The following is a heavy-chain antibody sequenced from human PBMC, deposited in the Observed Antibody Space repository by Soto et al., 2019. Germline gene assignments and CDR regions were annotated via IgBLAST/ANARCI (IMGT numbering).Heavy chain of an antibody. CDR2: IRSKVDGGTT. V-gene: IGHV3-15*07. CDR3: TARGS. D-gene: IGHD3-10*01. Sequence: EAQLVESGGGLVKPGGSLRLSCAGSDFTFTTAWMHWVRQAPGKGLEWVGRIRSKVDGGTTDYAAPVKGRFFISREDSKDTLYLQMNNLEIDDTAVYYCTARGSWGQGTLVTVSS. CDR1: DFTFTTAW. J-gene: IGHJ4*02.